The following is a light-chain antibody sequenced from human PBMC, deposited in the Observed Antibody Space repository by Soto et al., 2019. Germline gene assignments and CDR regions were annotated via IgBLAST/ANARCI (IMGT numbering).Light chain of an antibody. CDR1: QSISPW. CDR3: QQYATYWT. V-gene: IGKV1-5*03. Sequence: DIQMTQSPSTLSASVGDRVTITCRASQSISPWLAWYQQIPGEAPELLIYKASSLESWVPSRFSGSGSGTEFTLTISSLQPDHVATYYCQQYATYWTFGQGTKVDIK. CDR2: KAS. J-gene: IGKJ1*01.